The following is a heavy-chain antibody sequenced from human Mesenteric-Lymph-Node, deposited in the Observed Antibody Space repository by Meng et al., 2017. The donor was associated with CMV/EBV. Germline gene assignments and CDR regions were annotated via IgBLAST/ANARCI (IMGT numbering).Heavy chain of an antibody. CDR3: ARGSSYDILTGYFDY. V-gene: IGHV4-34*01. D-gene: IGHD3-9*01. CDR1: GGSFSGYY. CDR2: INHSGST. Sequence: QGQLNRWGAGLLKPSGTLFVTCAVYGGSFSGYYWNWIRQSPEKGLEWIGEINHSGSTTYNPSFTSRIIISVDTSTNQISLNMSSVTAADTAVYYCARGSSYDILTGYFDYWGQGALVTVSS. J-gene: IGHJ4*02.